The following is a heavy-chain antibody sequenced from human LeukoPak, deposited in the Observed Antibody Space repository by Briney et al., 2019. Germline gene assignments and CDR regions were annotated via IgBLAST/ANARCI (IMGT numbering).Heavy chain of an antibody. Sequence: GGSLRLSCAASGFTFSDHYMDWVRQAPGKGLEWVGRTRNKANSYTTEYAASVKGRFTVSRDDSKNSLYLQMNSLKTEDTAVYYCARGVYCGGDRYYWNMWGQGTLVTVSS. CDR3: ARGVYCGGDRYYWNM. CDR1: GFTFSDHY. CDR2: TRNKANSYTT. J-gene: IGHJ4*02. D-gene: IGHD2-21*02. V-gene: IGHV3-72*01.